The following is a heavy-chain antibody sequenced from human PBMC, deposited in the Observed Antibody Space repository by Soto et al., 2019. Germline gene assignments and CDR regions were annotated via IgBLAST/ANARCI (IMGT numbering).Heavy chain of an antibody. Sequence: GASVKVSCKASGFTFTSSAMQWVRQARGQRLEWIGWIVVGSGNTNYAQKFQERVTITRDMSTSTAYMELSSLRSEDTAVYYCATMGGGTYYYDSSGYSLPYWGQGTLVTVSS. CDR3: ATMGGGTYYYDSSGYSLPY. V-gene: IGHV1-58*02. CDR1: GFTFTSSA. CDR2: IVVGSGNT. J-gene: IGHJ4*02. D-gene: IGHD3-22*01.